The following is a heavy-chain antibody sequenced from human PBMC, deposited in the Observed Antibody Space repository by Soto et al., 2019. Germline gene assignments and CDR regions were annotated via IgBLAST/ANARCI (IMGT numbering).Heavy chain of an antibody. CDR1: GYTFNSYG. CDR2: ISAYNGDT. Sequence: ASVKVSCKASGYTFNSYGISWVRQAPGQVLEWMGLISAYNGDTNYAQKFQGRVTMTTDTSTSTAYMELRSLRSDDTAVYYCARDRLMVRGVLKLSFFDHGGQGTLVTVSS. CDR3: ARDRLMVRGVLKLSFFDH. V-gene: IGHV1-18*01. D-gene: IGHD3-10*01. J-gene: IGHJ4*02.